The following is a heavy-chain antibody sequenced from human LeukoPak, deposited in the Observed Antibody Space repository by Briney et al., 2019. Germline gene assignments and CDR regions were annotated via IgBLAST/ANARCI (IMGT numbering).Heavy chain of an antibody. Sequence: SSETLSLTCTVSGGSISSYYWSWIRQSPGKGLEWIGYIYYSGSTHYNPSLKSRVTISLDASKNQFSLNLSSVTAADTAIYYCARGVAIAGIFDYWGQGTLVTVSS. CDR3: ARGVAIAGIFDY. CDR2: IYYSGST. CDR1: GGSISSYY. V-gene: IGHV4-59*01. D-gene: IGHD6-13*01. J-gene: IGHJ4*02.